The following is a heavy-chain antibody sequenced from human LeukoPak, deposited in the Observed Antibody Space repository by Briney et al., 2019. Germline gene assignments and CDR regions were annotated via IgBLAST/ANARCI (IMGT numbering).Heavy chain of an antibody. CDR2: TYYRSKWYN. CDR1: GDSVSSNSAA. CDR3: ARDIVVVPAAHDYYYYYGMDV. D-gene: IGHD2-2*01. Sequence: SQTLSLTCAISGDSVSSNSAAWNWIRQSPSRGLEWLGRTYYRSKWYNGYAVSVKSRITINPDTSKNQFSLQLNSVTPEDTAVYYCARDIVVVPAAHDYYYYYGMDVWGKGTTVTVSS. J-gene: IGHJ6*04. V-gene: IGHV6-1*01.